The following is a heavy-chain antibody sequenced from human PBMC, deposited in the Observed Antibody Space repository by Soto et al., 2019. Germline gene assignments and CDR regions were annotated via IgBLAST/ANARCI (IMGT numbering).Heavy chain of an antibody. J-gene: IGHJ4*02. CDR2: IYYSGST. V-gene: IGHV4-31*03. D-gene: IGHD3-9*01. CDR3: GRLEGLATISYYFDY. CDR1: GGSISSGGYY. Sequence: SETLSLTCTVSGGSISSGGYYWSWIRQHPGKGLEWIGYIYYSGSTYYNPSLKSRVTISVDTSKNQFSLKLISLSAADTAVYYCGRLEGLATISYYFDYWGQGALVTVSS.